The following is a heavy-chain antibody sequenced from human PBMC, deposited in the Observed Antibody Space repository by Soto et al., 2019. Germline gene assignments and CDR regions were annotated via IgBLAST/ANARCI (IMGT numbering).Heavy chain of an antibody. V-gene: IGHV3-23*01. CDR1: GFTLRNYA. Sequence: GGSLRLSCEASGFTLRNYAMTWIRQAPGKGLEWVSLISANDVGTYYAESVKTRFTISTDQSRNTVYLQMDSLRADDTAIYYCAKAKNDYNWDNRPPFDYWGQGTLVTVSS. CDR2: ISANDVGT. CDR3: AKAKNDYNWDNRPPFDY. D-gene: IGHD1-20*01. J-gene: IGHJ4*02.